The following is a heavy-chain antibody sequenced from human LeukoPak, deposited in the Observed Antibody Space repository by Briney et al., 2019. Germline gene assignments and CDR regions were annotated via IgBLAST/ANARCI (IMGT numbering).Heavy chain of an antibody. CDR3: ARDLHSSGWADY. J-gene: IGHJ4*02. CDR1: GFTFSSYS. V-gene: IGHV3-48*04. Sequence: GGSLRLSCAASGFTFSSYSMNWVRQAPGKGLEWVSSISSSSSTIYYADSVKGRFTISRDNAKNSLYLQMNSLRAEDTAVYYCARDLHSSGWADYWGQGTLVTVSS. D-gene: IGHD6-19*01. CDR2: ISSSSSTI.